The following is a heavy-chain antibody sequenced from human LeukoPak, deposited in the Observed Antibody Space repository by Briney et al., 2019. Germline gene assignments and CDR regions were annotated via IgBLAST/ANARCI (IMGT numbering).Heavy chain of an antibody. CDR2: ISGSGGST. D-gene: IGHD6-19*01. CDR3: AKEPYSSGWYTSYYFDY. J-gene: IGHJ4*02. Sequence: GGSLRLSCAASGFTFSSYAMNWVRQAPGKGLEWVSAISGSGGSTYCADSVKGRFTISRDNSKNTLYLQMNSLRAEDTAVYYCAKEPYSSGWYTSYYFDYWGQGTLVTVSS. CDR1: GFTFSSYA. V-gene: IGHV3-23*01.